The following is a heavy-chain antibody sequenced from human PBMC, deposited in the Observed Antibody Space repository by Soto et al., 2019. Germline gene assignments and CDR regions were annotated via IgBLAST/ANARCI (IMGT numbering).Heavy chain of an antibody. V-gene: IGHV1-69*13. CDR2: IIPIFGTA. CDR1: GGTFSSYA. J-gene: IGHJ5*02. CDR3: ARDPGQENYYDSSGYP. D-gene: IGHD3-22*01. Sequence: SVKVSCKASGGTFSSYAISWVRQAPGQGLEWMGGIIPIFGTANYAQKFQGRVTITADESTSTAYMELSSLRSEDTAVYYCARDPGQENYYDSSGYPWGQGTLVTVSS.